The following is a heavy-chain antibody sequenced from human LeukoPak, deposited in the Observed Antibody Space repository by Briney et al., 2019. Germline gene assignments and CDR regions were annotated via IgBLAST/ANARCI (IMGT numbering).Heavy chain of an antibody. CDR3: ARGPWIPISQLWWYFQH. CDR2: INHSGST. D-gene: IGHD2-21*01. V-gene: IGHV4-34*01. J-gene: IGHJ1*01. Sequence: SETLSLTCAVYGVSFSGYYWSWIRQPPGKGLEWIGEINHSGSTNYNPSLKSRVTISVDTSKNQFSLKLSSVTAADTAVYYCARGPWIPISQLWWYFQHWGQGTLVTVSS. CDR1: GVSFSGYY.